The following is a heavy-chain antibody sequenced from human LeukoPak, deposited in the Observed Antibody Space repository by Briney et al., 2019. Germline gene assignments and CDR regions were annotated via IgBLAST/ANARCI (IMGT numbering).Heavy chain of an antibody. Sequence: PSETLSLTRTVSGDSLGNYYWSWVRESPGKGLEWIGCIHYSGSTKYNPSLKSRASISVDPSRNQFSLEVTSVTAADTAVYFCARGINVGATSRWGQGTLVTVSS. D-gene: IGHD1-26*01. J-gene: IGHJ4*02. CDR3: ARGINVGATSR. V-gene: IGHV4-59*01. CDR2: IHYSGST. CDR1: GDSLGNYY.